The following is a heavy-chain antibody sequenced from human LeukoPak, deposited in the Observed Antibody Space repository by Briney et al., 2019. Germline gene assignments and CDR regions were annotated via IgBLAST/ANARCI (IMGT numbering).Heavy chain of an antibody. Sequence: ASVKVSCKASGYTXTSYYMHWVRQAPGQGLEWMGIINPSGGTTNYAQKFQGRGTMTRDTSTSTDYLELTSLRSEDTAAYYCARDSGDWTVDYWGQGTLVTVSS. CDR1: GYTXTSYY. J-gene: IGHJ4*02. V-gene: IGHV1-46*01. CDR3: ARDSGDWTVDY. D-gene: IGHD2-21*02. CDR2: INPSGGTT.